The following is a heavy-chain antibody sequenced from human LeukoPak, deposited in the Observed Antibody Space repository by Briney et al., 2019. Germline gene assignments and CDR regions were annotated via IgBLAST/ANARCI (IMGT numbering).Heavy chain of an antibody. D-gene: IGHD1-26*01. CDR1: GGSISSYY. CDR2: IYYSGST. CDR3: ARVGATGIFYY. J-gene: IGHJ4*02. V-gene: IGHV4-59*08. Sequence: SETLSLTCTVSGGSISSYYWSWIRQPPGKGLEWIGYIYYSGSTNYNPSLKSRVTISVDTSKNQFSLKLSSVTATDTAVYYCARVGATGIFYYWGQGTLVTVSS.